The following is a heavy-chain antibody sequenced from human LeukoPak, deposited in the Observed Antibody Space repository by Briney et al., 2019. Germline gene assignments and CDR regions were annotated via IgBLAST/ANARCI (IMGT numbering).Heavy chain of an antibody. J-gene: IGHJ4*02. V-gene: IGHV4-59*01. CDR1: GDSIISYY. CDR3: ATGYSSTWYYFDY. Sequence: SETLSLTCTVSGDSIISYYWSSIRQPPGKGLEWIGYIYHSGSTNYNPSLKSRVTISADTSKDQFSLKLASVTAADTAVYYCATGYSSTWYYFDYWGQGTLVTVSS. D-gene: IGHD6-13*01. CDR2: IYHSGST.